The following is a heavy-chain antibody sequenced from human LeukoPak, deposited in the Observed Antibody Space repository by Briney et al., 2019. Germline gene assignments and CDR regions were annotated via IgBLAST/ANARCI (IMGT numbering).Heavy chain of an antibody. D-gene: IGHD6-19*01. CDR3: AKVLRGIAVAGRVDAFDI. J-gene: IGHJ3*02. Sequence: GGSLRLSCAASGFTFSSYGMHWVRQAPGKGLEWVAFIRYDGSNKYYADSVKGRFTISRDNSKNTLYLQMNSLRAEDTAVYYCAKVLRGIAVAGRVDAFDIWGQGTMVTVSS. V-gene: IGHV3-30*02. CDR2: IRYDGSNK. CDR1: GFTFSSYG.